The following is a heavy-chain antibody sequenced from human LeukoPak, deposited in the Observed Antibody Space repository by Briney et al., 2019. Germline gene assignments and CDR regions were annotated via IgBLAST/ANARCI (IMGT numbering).Heavy chain of an antibody. CDR2: ISGSGGST. CDR1: GFTFSSYG. V-gene: IGHV3-23*01. D-gene: IGHD3-22*01. CDR3: ARDSGSYYFDY. Sequence: PGGSLRLSCAASGFTFSSYGMSWVRQAPGKGLEWVSAISGSGGSTYYADSAKGRFTISRDNSKNTLYLQMNSLRAEDTAVYYCARDSGSYYFDYWGQGTLVTVSS. J-gene: IGHJ4*02.